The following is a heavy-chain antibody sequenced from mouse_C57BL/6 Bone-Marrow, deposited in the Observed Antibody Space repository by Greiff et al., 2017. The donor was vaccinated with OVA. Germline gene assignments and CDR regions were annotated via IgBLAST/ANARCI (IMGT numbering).Heavy chain of an antibody. Sequence: QVQLKESGAELVKPGASVKLSCKASGYTFTSYWMHWVKQRPGQGLEWIGMIHPNSGSTNYNEKFKSKATLTVDKSSSTAYMQLSSLTSEDSAVYYCAREGLRRNFDYWGQGTTLTVSS. V-gene: IGHV1-64*01. CDR1: GYTFTSYW. CDR3: AREGLRRNFDY. J-gene: IGHJ2*01. CDR2: IHPNSGST. D-gene: IGHD2-2*01.